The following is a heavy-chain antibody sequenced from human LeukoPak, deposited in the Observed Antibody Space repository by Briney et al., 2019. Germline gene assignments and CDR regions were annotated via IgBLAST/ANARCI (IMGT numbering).Heavy chain of an antibody. CDR3: ASLTGYSSESWFDP. CDR2: IYTSGSA. J-gene: IGHJ5*02. Sequence: PSETLSLTCTVAGGSINSYYWSWIRQPARQVQDLPGLIYTSGSANYNPSLNSQHTLSVDTPTDQFSLMLSSVTAADTAVYYCASLTGYSSESWFDPWGQGILVTVSS. CDR1: GGSINSYY. V-gene: IGHV4-4*07. D-gene: IGHD3-9*01.